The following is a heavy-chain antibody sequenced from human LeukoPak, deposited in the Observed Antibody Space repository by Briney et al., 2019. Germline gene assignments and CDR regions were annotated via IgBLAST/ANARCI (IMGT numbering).Heavy chain of an antibody. Sequence: GGSLRLSCAASGFTVSSNYMSWVRQAPGKGLEWVANIKQDGSEKYFVDSVKGRFTISRDNAKNSLYLQMNSLGAEDTAVYYCARDEFGGPYFHYWGQGTLVSVSS. V-gene: IGHV3-7*01. CDR3: ARDEFGGPYFHY. CDR2: IKQDGSEK. J-gene: IGHJ4*02. CDR1: GFTVSSNY. D-gene: IGHD3-16*01.